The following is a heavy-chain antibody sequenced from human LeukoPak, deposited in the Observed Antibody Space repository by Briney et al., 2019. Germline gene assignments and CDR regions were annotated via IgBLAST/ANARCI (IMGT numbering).Heavy chain of an antibody. D-gene: IGHD3-10*01. Sequence: ALPLSLVASGFIHLHNLMHSVRPPPSKGLDWVSVIYIGCSTYYADSVKGRFTISRGNSKNTLYLQMNSLRVEDTAVYYCARDLGSGSNYRRFYGIDVWGQGTTVTVSS. J-gene: IGHJ6*02. V-gene: IGHV3-53*01. CDR3: ARDLGSGSNYRRFYGIDV. CDR2: IYIGCST. CDR1: GFIHLHNL.